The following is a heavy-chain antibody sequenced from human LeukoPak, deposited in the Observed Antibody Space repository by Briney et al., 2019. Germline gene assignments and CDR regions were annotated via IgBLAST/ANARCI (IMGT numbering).Heavy chain of an antibody. D-gene: IGHD2-21*01. CDR2: ISYDGSNK. Sequence: GGSLRLSCAASGFTFSSYAMHWVRQAPGKGLEWVAVISYDGSNKYYADSVKGRFTISRDNSKNTLYLQMNSLRAEDTAVYYCARGLWPEGYYCMDVWGKGTTVTVSS. J-gene: IGHJ6*03. CDR1: GFTFSSYA. V-gene: IGHV3-30-3*01. CDR3: ARGLWPEGYYCMDV.